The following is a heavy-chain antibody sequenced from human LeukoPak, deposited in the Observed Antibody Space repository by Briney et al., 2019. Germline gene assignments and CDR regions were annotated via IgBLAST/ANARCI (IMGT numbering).Heavy chain of an antibody. V-gene: IGHV1-46*01. D-gene: IGHD3-10*01. J-gene: IGHJ6*02. Sequence: ASVKVSCKASGYTFTNYYIHWVRQAPGQGLEWMGMINPSGGNTTYAQEIQGRVTLTRDTSTSTVYMELSSLRSEDTSVYYCAREVYGPGRRLGIDFWGRGTTVTVSS. CDR1: GYTFTNYY. CDR2: INPSGGNT. CDR3: AREVYGPGRRLGIDF.